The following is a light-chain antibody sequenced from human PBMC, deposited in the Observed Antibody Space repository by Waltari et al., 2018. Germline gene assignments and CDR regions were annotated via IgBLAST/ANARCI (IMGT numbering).Light chain of an antibody. V-gene: IGKV1-9*01. J-gene: IGKJ4*01. CDR1: QGINNY. CDR2: AAS. CDR3: QQLNNYPQT. Sequence: DVQFTHSPSFLSASVGDRVTGTFRASQGINNYLAWYQQKAGKTPKLLIYAASHLYSCVPSRFTGSGSGTEFTLTISSLQPEDFATYYCQQLNNYPQTFGGGTKVEIK.